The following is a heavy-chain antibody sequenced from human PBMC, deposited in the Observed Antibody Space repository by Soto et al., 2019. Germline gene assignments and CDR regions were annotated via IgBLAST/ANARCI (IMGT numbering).Heavy chain of an antibody. D-gene: IGHD2-21*02. CDR1: GGTFSSYA. CDR2: IIPIFGTA. V-gene: IGHV1-69*12. Sequence: QVQLVQSGAEVKKPGSSVKVSCKASGGTFSSYAISWVRQAPGQGLEWMGGIIPIFGTANYAQKFQGRVTITADESTSQAYLEEGSLRSKYTAVYYCARECRPGGDCYSVCWGQGTLVTVSS. CDR3: ARECRPGGDCYSVC. J-gene: IGHJ4*02.